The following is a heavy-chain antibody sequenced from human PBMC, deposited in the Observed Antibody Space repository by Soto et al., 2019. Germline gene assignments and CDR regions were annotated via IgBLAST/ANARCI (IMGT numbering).Heavy chain of an antibody. CDR1: GFTFSSYS. V-gene: IGHV3-48*02. CDR3: ARDRKDSSGYGYPYGMDV. Sequence: EVQLVESGGGLVQPGGSPRLSCAASGFTFSSYSMNWVRQAPGKGLEWVSYISSSSSTIYYADSVKGRFTISRDNAKNSLYLQMNSLRDEDTAVYYCARDRKDSSGYGYPYGMDVWGQGTTVTVSS. D-gene: IGHD3-22*01. J-gene: IGHJ6*02. CDR2: ISSSSSTI.